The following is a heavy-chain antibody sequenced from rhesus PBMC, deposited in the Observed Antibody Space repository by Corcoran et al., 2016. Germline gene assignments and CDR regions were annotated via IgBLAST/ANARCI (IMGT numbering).Heavy chain of an antibody. CDR2: IYWEDDK. J-gene: IGHJ4*01. CDR1: GFSLSISGMG. Sequence: QVTLKESGPALVKPTQTLTLTCTFSGFSLSISGMGVGLIRQPQGTALEGLASIYWEDDKYYSTSPKSRRTISEYTSNNQVVLKMTHMDPVDTATYFCARLRGRGSWNWNDVDYWGQGVLVTVSS. CDR3: ARLRGRGSWNWNDVDY. V-gene: IGHV2S1*01. D-gene: IGHD6-25*01.